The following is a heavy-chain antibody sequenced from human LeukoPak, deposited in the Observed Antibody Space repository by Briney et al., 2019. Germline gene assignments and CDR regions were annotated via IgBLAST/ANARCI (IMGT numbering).Heavy chain of an antibody. CDR2: IYNSGST. CDR3: ARSRFGSGTYCYYGMDV. V-gene: IGHV4-59*01. Sequence: SETLSLTCSVSGGSISSDYWNWIRQPPGKGLEWTGNIYNSGSTNYNPSLKSRVTISVDTSKNQFSLMVSSVTAADTAVYYCARSRFGSGTYCYYGMDVWGQGTTVTVSS. CDR1: GGSISSDY. D-gene: IGHD3-10*01. J-gene: IGHJ6*02.